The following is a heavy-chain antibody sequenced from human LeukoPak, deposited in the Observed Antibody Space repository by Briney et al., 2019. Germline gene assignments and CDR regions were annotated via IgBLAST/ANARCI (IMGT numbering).Heavy chain of an antibody. D-gene: IGHD6-13*01. CDR2: ISWNSGSI. V-gene: IGHV3-9*01. J-gene: IGHJ4*02. Sequence: PGGSLRLSRAASGFTFDDYAMHWVRQAPGKGLEWVSGISWNSGSIGYADSVKGRFTISRDNAKNSLYLQMNSLRAEDTALYYCATGYSSSWYGANWGQGTLVTVSS. CDR1: GFTFDDYA. CDR3: ATGYSSSWYGAN.